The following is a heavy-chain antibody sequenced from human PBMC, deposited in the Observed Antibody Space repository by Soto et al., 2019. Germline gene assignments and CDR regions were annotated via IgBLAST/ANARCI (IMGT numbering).Heavy chain of an antibody. J-gene: IGHJ4*02. CDR3: ARDGYYYDSSGYQRVYYFDY. CDR1: GGSISSYY. CDR2: IYYSGST. V-gene: IGHV4-59*01. Sequence: QSQTLSLPCTVSGGSISSYYWSWIRQPPGKGLEWIGYIYYSGSTNYNPSLKSRVTISVDTSKNQFSLKVSSVTAADTAVYYCARDGYYYDSSGYQRVYYFDYWGQGTLVTVSS. D-gene: IGHD3-22*01.